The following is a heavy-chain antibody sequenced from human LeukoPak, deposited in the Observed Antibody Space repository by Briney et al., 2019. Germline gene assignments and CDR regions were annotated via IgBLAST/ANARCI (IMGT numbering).Heavy chain of an antibody. V-gene: IGHV1-2*02. CDR2: INPNSGGT. CDR3: ARGGVFCSSSTCPLNWLDP. Sequence: ASVKVSCKASGYTFTGNYMHWVRQAPGQGLEWMGWINPNSGGTTYAQKFQGRVTMTRDTSISTAYMELSRLRSDDTAVYYCARGGVFCSSSTCPLNWLDPWGKGTLVTVSS. CDR1: GYTFTGNY. J-gene: IGHJ5*02. D-gene: IGHD2-2*01.